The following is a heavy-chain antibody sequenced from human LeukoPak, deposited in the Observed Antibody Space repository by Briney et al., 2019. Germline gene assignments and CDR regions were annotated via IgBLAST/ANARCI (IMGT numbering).Heavy chain of an antibody. V-gene: IGHV3-30*04. D-gene: IGHD5-12*01. J-gene: IGHJ4*02. CDR1: GFTFSSYA. CDR2: ISYDGSNK. Sequence: GGSLRLSCAASGFTFSSYAMHWVRQAPGKGLEWVAVISYDGSNKYYADSVKGRFTISRDNSKNTLCLQMNSLRAEDTAVYYCARDSGYDYFDYWGQGTLVTVSS. CDR3: ARDSGYDYFDY.